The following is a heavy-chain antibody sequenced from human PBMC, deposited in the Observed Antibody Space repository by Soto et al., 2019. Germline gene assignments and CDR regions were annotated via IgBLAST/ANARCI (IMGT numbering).Heavy chain of an antibody. D-gene: IGHD3-3*01. J-gene: IGHJ4*02. CDR1: GFTFSSYA. Sequence: EVQLLESGGGLVQPGGSLRLSCAASGFTFSSYAMSWVRQAPGKGLEWVSAISGSGGSTYYADSVKGRFTISRDNSKNTLYLEMNSLRAEDTAVYYCAKGTYYDFWSGCDYWGQGTLVTVSS. CDR3: AKGTYYDFWSGCDY. CDR2: ISGSGGST. V-gene: IGHV3-23*01.